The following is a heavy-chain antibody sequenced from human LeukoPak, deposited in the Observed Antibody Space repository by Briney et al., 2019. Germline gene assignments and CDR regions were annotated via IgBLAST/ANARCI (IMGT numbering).Heavy chain of an antibody. Sequence: GASVKVSCKASGGTFSSYAISWVRQAPGQGLEWMGRIIPILGIANYAQKFQGRVTITADKSTSTAYMELSSLRSEDTAVYYCARAVTGDRRGAFDIWGQGSMVTVSS. V-gene: IGHV1-69*04. J-gene: IGHJ3*02. CDR2: IIPILGIA. CDR1: GGTFSSYA. D-gene: IGHD7-27*01. CDR3: ARAVTGDRRGAFDI.